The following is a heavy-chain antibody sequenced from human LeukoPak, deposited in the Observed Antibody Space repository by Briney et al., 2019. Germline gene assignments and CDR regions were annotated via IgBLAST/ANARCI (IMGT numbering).Heavy chain of an antibody. CDR2: IGSSGSNT. D-gene: IGHD1-26*01. Sequence: GGSLRLSCAASGFTFRNYAMSWVRQAPGKGLEWVSAIGSSGSNTYYADSVKGRFTISRDNSKDTLYLQMNSLRAEDTAVYYCAKDAGATLYYFDYWGQGTLVTVSS. J-gene: IGHJ4*02. V-gene: IGHV3-23*01. CDR3: AKDAGATLYYFDY. CDR1: GFTFRNYA.